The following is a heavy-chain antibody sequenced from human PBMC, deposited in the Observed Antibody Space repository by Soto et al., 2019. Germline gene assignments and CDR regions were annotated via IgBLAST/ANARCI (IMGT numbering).Heavy chain of an antibody. CDR2: IIPKYDSV. J-gene: IGHJ4*02. D-gene: IGHD1-26*01. Sequence: VQLVQSGAEVKKPGSSVKVSCEAFGGTSHTYTINWVRQAPGQGLEWIGQIIPKYDSVNYAQSFQGRVTISADKSTNTAYMELSSLRSEDTALYYCATWRSYSGSYCFDYWGQGTLVSVSS. V-gene: IGHV1-69*06. CDR1: GGTSHTYT. CDR3: ATWRSYSGSYCFDY.